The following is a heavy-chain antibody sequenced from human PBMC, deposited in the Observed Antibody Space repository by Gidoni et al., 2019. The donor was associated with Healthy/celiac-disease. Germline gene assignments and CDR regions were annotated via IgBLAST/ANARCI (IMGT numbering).Heavy chain of an antibody. J-gene: IGHJ3*02. CDR2: IKSKTDGGTT. CDR1: GFTFSNAW. Sequence: VQLVESGGGLVKPGGSLRLSCAASGFTFSNAWMSWVRQAPGKGLGWVGRIKSKTDGGTTDYAAPVKGRFTISRDDSKNTLYLQMNSLKTEDTAVYYCTTDVSAVVDPGAFDIWGQGTMVTVSS. D-gene: IGHD3-22*01. V-gene: IGHV3-15*01. CDR3: TTDVSAVVDPGAFDI.